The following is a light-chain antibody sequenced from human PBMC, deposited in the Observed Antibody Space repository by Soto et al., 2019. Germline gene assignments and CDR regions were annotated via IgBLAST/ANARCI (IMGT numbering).Light chain of an antibody. CDR2: EVS. Sequence: QSVLTQPASVPGSPGQSITISCTGTSSDVGGYNYVSWYQQHPGKAPKLMIYEVSNRPSGVSNRFSGSKSGNTASLTISGLQAKDEADYYCSSYTSSSTLEVFGTGTKVTVL. CDR3: SSYTSSSTLEV. V-gene: IGLV2-14*01. J-gene: IGLJ1*01. CDR1: SSDVGGYNY.